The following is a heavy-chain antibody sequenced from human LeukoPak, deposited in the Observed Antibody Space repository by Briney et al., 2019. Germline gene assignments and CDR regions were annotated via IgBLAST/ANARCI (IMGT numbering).Heavy chain of an antibody. Sequence: GGSLRLSCAASGFIFSTYNMNWVRQAPGKGLEWVSAVSSSRGHLYYADSMKGRITISRDNAKNSLYLQMNSLRAEDTAVYYCASDYGFFVYWGQGTLVTVSS. CDR3: ASDYGFFVY. CDR1: GFIFSTYN. V-gene: IGHV3-21*01. CDR2: VSSSRGHL. J-gene: IGHJ4*02. D-gene: IGHD4-17*01.